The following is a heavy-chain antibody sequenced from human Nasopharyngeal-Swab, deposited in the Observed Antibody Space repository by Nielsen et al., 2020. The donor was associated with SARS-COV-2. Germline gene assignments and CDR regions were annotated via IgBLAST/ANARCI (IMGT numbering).Heavy chain of an antibody. Sequence: GESLKISCAASGFVFRVSAMHWVRQASGKGLEWVDRIGDKAHNYATTYGSSLQGRFTISRDDSSNTAFLQIDSLKTEDTALYYCTTDYYFDHWGQGTPVTVSS. J-gene: IGHJ4*02. CDR3: TTDYYFDH. CDR1: GFVFRVSA. V-gene: IGHV3-73*01. CDR2: IGDKAHNYAT. D-gene: IGHD3-3*01.